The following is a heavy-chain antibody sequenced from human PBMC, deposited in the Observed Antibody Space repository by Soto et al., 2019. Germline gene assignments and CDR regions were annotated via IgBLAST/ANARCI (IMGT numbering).Heavy chain of an antibody. D-gene: IGHD1-20*01. CDR1: DGSVSSPTYY. V-gene: IGHV4-39*01. J-gene: IGHJ4*02. CDR2: VYYSGST. Sequence: PSETLSLTXTVSDGSVSSPTYYWAWVRRPPGKGLQWIGNVYYSGSTFYNPSLKSRVTVSIDTSKNQFSLSLGALTASDTAVYYCARVLTGSRAFDFWGQRALVTVSS. CDR3: ARVLTGSRAFDF.